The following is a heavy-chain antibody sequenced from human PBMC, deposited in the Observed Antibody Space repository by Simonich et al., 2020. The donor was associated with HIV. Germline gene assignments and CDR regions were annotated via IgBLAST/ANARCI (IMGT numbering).Heavy chain of an antibody. Sequence: QVQLVESGGGVVQPGRSLRLSCAASGFTFDSYGMHWVRQEPGKGLEWVAGIWYDGSNKYYADSVKGRFTISSDNSKNTLSLQMKSLRAEDTAFYYCARGGWELYGGAFDIWGQGTMVTVSS. J-gene: IGHJ3*02. CDR2: IWYDGSNK. D-gene: IGHD1-26*01. CDR3: ARGGWELYGGAFDI. V-gene: IGHV3-33*01. CDR1: GFTFDSYG.